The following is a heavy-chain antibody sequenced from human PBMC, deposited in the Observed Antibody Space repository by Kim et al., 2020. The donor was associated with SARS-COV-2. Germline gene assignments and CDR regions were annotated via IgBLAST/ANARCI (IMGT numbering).Heavy chain of an antibody. CDR1: GFTFSSYE. J-gene: IGHJ4*02. CDR2: ISSSGSTI. Sequence: GGSLRLSCAASGFTFSSYEMNWVRQAPGKGLEWVSYISSSGSTIYYADSVKGRFTISRDNAKNSLYLQMNSLRAEDTAVYYCARGPSTVFTPRENFDYWGQGTLVTVSS. D-gene: IGHD4-17*01. CDR3: ARGPSTVFTPRENFDY. V-gene: IGHV3-48*03.